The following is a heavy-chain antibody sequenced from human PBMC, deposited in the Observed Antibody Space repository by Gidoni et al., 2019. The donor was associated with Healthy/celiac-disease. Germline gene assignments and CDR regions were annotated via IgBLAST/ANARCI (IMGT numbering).Heavy chain of an antibody. Sequence: QVQLQESGPGLVKPSQTLSLTCTVSGGSISSGSYYWSWIRQPAGKGLEWIGRIYTSGSTNYNPSLKSRVTISEDTSKNQFSLKLSSVTAADTAVYYCARVKLGRFDPWGQGTLVTVSS. CDR1: GGSISSGSYY. CDR2: IYTSGST. J-gene: IGHJ5*02. D-gene: IGHD3-3*02. V-gene: IGHV4-61*02. CDR3: ARVKLGRFDP.